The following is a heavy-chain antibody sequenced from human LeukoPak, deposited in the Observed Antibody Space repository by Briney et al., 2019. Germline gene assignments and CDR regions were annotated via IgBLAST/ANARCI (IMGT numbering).Heavy chain of an antibody. V-gene: IGHV4-59*01. CDR3: ASDGYNADAFDI. CDR2: IFYSGIT. D-gene: IGHD5-24*01. CDR1: GGSISSYY. J-gene: IGHJ3*02. Sequence: SETLSLTCTVSGGSISSYYWSWIRQPPGKGLEWIGFIFYSGITNYNPSLKSRVTISVDTSKNQFSLKLSSVTAADTAVYYCASDGYNADAFDIWGQGTMVTVSS.